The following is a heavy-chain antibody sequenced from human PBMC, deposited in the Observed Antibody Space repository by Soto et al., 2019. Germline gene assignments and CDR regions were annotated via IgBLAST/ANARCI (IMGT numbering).Heavy chain of an antibody. CDR2: IVVGSGNT. J-gene: IGHJ4*02. CDR1: GFTFTSSA. V-gene: IGHV1-58*01. Sequence: QMQLVQSGPEVKKPGTSVKVSCKASGFTFTSSAVQWVRQARGQRLEWIGWIVVGSGNTNYAQKFQERVTITKDMSTSTAYMELSSRRSEDTAVYCCAADIVATTDYWGQGTLVTVSS. CDR3: AADIVATTDY. D-gene: IGHD5-12*01.